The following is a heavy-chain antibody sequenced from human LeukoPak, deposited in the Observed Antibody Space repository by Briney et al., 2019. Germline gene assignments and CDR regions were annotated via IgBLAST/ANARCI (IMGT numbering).Heavy chain of an antibody. Sequence: SETLSLTCTVSGGSISSGTYYWGWVRQPPGKGLEWIGSIYYSGSTSYNPSLKSRVTIPVDTSKNQFSLKLDSVTAADTAVYYCARNASDSGTSYFDYWGQGTLVTVSS. V-gene: IGHV4-39*01. D-gene: IGHD1-26*01. CDR3: ARNASDSGTSYFDY. CDR1: GGSISSGTYY. J-gene: IGHJ4*02. CDR2: IYYSGST.